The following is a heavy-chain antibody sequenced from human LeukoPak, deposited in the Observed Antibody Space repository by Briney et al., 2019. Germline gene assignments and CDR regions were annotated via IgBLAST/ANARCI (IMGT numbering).Heavy chain of an antibody. V-gene: IGHV3-33*08. CDR3: ARDTPGSKRFDP. D-gene: IGHD3-10*01. J-gene: IGHJ5*02. CDR1: GFTFSSYS. CDR2: IWFDGSNK. Sequence: PGGSLRLSCAASGFTFSSYSMHWVRQAPGKGLEWVGLIWFDGSNKYCVDSVKGRFTISRDNSNNTLYLQMNSLRAEDTAVYYCARDTPGSKRFDPWGQGTLVTVSS.